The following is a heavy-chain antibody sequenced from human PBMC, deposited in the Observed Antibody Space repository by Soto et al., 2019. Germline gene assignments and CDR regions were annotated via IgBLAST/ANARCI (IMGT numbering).Heavy chain of an antibody. CDR1: GDSIGRFY. J-gene: IGHJ6*02. V-gene: IGHV4-4*07. CDR3: ARDLSGTGLDI. CDR2: IYSTGGT. D-gene: IGHD1-26*01. Sequence: QVQLHESGPGLVKPSETLSLTCNVSGDSIGRFYWSWIRQSAEKGLEWIGRIYSTGGTAYNPALKGRITISLDRSNNHVSLEMNSVTAADTAVYLCARDLSGTGLDIWGRGTRVTVS.